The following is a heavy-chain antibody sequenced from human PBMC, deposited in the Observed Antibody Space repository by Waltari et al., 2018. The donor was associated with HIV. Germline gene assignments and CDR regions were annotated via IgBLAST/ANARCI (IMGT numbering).Heavy chain of an antibody. J-gene: IGHJ4*02. CDR3: AREALYDSSGYYFDY. CDR1: EFTFNNYW. D-gene: IGHD3-22*01. CDR2: IKQDESEK. Sequence: EVQLVESGGGLVQPGGSLRLSCAASEFTFNNYWMTWVRQAQGKGLEGVANIKQDESEKYYVDSVKGRFTISRDNAKNSLFLQMNSLRAEDTAVYYCAREALYDSSGYYFDYWGQGTLVTVSS. V-gene: IGHV3-7*01.